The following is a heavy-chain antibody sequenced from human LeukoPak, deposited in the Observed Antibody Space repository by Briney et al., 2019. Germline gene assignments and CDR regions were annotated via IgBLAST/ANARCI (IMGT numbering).Heavy chain of an antibody. V-gene: IGHV3-64D*06. CDR1: GFIFGVST. D-gene: IGHD6-19*01. CDR3: VKDRGSSGWSPFAY. CDR2: TSTAGRST. J-gene: IGHJ4*02. Sequence: SGGTLGLSCAASGFIFGVSTMHWVSQAPGKGLEFVSPTSTAGRSTYYADSAKGRFAISRDDFNSTVYLHMSSLRPEDTAMYYCVKDRGSSGWSPFAYWGQGTLVTVSS.